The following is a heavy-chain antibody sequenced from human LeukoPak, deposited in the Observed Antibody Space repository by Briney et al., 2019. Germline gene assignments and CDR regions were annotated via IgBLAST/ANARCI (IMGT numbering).Heavy chain of an antibody. CDR3: AKERTGRGWFDP. CDR1: GFTFTSYG. D-gene: IGHD3-10*01. Sequence: GGSLRLSCAASGFTFTSYGMHWVRQAPGKGLEWVAFIRYDGSDEYNGDSVRGRFTISRDNSKNTLYLQMNSLRAEDTAVYYCAKERTGRGWFDPWGQGTLVTVSS. J-gene: IGHJ5*02. CDR2: IRYDGSDE. V-gene: IGHV3-30*02.